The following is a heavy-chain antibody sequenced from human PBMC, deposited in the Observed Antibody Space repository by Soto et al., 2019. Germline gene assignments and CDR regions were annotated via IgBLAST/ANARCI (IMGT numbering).Heavy chain of an antibody. CDR2: IKQDGSEK. CDR3: ARDLAASRSQTRNRDRSRSPTPTPHNWFDP. V-gene: IGHV3-7*01. CDR1: GFTFSSYW. J-gene: IGHJ5*02. Sequence: GGSLRLSCAASGFTFSSYWMSWVRQAPGKGLEWVANIKQDGSEKYYVDSVKGRFTISRDNAKNSLYLQMNSLRAEDTAVYYCARDLAASRSQTRNRDRSRSPTPTPHNWFDPWGQGTLVTVSS. D-gene: IGHD2-15*01.